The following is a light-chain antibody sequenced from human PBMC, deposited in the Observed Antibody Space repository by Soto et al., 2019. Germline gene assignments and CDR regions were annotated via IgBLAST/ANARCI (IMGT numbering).Light chain of an antibody. V-gene: IGKV4-1*01. CDR1: QSVLYSSNNKNY. J-gene: IGKJ5*01. CDR2: WAS. Sequence: DIVMTQSPDSLAVSLGERATINCKSSQSVLYSSNNKNYLAWYQQKPGQPPKLLIYWASTREFGVPDRFSGSGSGTDFTLTISSLQAEDVAVYYCQQYYNIPITFGQGTRLEIK. CDR3: QQYYNIPIT.